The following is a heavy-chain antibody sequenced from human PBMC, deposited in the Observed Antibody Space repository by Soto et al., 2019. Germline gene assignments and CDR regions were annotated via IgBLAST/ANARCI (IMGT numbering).Heavy chain of an antibody. V-gene: IGHV3-23*01. Sequence: EVQLLESGGGLVQPGGSLRLSCAASGFSFSTYALSWVRQAPGKGLDWVSVISGSGGSTDYAGSVKGRFTISRDNSKNALYLQMNSLTAEDTALYYCAKVGGSGWFDAFDIWGQGTMVTVSS. D-gene: IGHD6-19*01. J-gene: IGHJ3*02. CDR1: GFSFSTYA. CDR2: ISGSGGST. CDR3: AKVGGSGWFDAFDI.